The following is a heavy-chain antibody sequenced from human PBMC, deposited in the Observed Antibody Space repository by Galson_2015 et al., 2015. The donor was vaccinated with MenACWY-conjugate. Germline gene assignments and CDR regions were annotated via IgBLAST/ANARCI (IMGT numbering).Heavy chain of an antibody. CDR3: ARERGPYDAFEV. CDR1: GFSLSSCG. J-gene: IGHJ3*01. V-gene: IGHV3-33*01. D-gene: IGHD3-10*01. Sequence: SLRLSCAASGFSLSSCGMHWVRQAPGKGLEWLAVIWSNGINNYYADSVRGRFTISRDDSKHSLLLQMNSLRVDDTAVYYCARERGPYDAFEVWGQGTTVTVSS. CDR2: IWSNGINN.